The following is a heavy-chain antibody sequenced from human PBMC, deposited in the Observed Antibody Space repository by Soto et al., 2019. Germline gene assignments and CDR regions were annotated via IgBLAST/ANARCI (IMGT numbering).Heavy chain of an antibody. V-gene: IGHV3-21*01. Sequence: AGGSLRLSCAASGFTFSSYSMNWVRQAPGKGLEWVSSISSSSSYIYYADSVKGRFTISRDNAKNSLYLQMNSLRAEDTAVYYCARDQGYCSSTSCYRYYYYGMDVWGQGTTVTV. CDR1: GFTFSSYS. J-gene: IGHJ6*02. D-gene: IGHD2-2*01. CDR2: ISSSSSYI. CDR3: ARDQGYCSSTSCYRYYYYGMDV.